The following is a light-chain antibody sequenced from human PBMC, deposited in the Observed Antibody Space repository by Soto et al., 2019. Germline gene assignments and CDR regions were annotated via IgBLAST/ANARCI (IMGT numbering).Light chain of an antibody. CDR2: GAS. CDR1: QSVSSN. V-gene: IGKV3-15*01. CDR3: QLYNTWPIT. Sequence: EIVMTQSPATLSVSPVERATLSCRASQSVSSNLAWYQQKPGQAPRLLIYGASTRATGIPARFSGSGSGTEFTLTISSLQSEDFAVYYCQLYNTWPITFGQGTRLEIK. J-gene: IGKJ5*01.